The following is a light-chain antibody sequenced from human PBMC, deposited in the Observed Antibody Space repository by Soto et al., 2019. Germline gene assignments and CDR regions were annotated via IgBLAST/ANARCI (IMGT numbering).Light chain of an antibody. Sequence: DIVMTQSPLSLPVTPGEPASISCRSSQSLLHGNGYNYLDWYLQKPGQSPQLLIYLGSSRASGVPDRFSGSGSGTDFTLKISRVEAEDVGVYYCMQALQTPWTFGQGTKLAIK. V-gene: IGKV2-28*01. CDR3: MQALQTPWT. CDR1: QSLLHGNGYNY. J-gene: IGKJ2*02. CDR2: LGS.